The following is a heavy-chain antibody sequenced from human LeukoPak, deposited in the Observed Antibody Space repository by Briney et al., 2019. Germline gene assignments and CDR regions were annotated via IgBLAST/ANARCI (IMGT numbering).Heavy chain of an antibody. CDR3: ARVKRGPRSYFDY. Sequence: PGGSLRLPCAASGFTFSDYYMSWIRQAPGKGLEWVSYISSSGSTIYYADSVKGRFTISRDNAKNSLYLQMNSLRAEDTAVYYCARVKRGPRSYFDYWGQGTLVTVSS. D-gene: IGHD3-10*01. V-gene: IGHV3-11*01. CDR1: GFTFSDYY. CDR2: ISSSGSTI. J-gene: IGHJ4*02.